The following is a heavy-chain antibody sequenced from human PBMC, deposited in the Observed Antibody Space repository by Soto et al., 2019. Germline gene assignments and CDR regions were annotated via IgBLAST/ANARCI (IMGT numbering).Heavy chain of an antibody. J-gene: IGHJ4*03. CDR3: AADGRGGGRAGFY. D-gene: IGHD2-15*01. V-gene: IGHV3-48*01. CDR1: GFTFSIYT. CDR2: INTRSGGAI. Sequence: GGPLRLSCAASGFTFSIYTMNWVRQVPGKGLEWVSYINTRSGGAIYSAESVKGRFTISRDDAKNSLYLQMNSLRPEDTALYYCAADGRGGGRAGFYWGLGTLVTVSS.